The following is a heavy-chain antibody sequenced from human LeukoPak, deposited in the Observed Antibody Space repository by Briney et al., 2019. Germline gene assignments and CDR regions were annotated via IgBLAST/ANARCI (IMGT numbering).Heavy chain of an antibody. CDR1: GFTFSNFW. CDR2: IHPEGNEK. V-gene: IGHV3-7*04. J-gene: IGHJ4*02. CDR3: ARGDAFSGDH. Sequence: AGGSLRLSCVVSGFTFSNFWMSWVRQAPGRGLEWVANIHPEGNEKYHVESVKGRFTISRDNAKNSLFLQMNGLRVEDTAVYYCARGDAFSGDHWGQGTLVTVSS.